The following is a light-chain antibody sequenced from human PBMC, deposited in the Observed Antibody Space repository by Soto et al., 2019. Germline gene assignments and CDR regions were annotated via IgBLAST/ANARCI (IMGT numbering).Light chain of an antibody. CDR1: QSVSTW. V-gene: IGKV1-5*03. CDR3: QQYNDYPLT. J-gene: IGKJ4*01. Sequence: DIQMTQSPSTLSASVRDRVTITCRASQSVSTWLAWYQQKPGKAPKLLIYKASSLEGGVPSRFSGSGSGTDFTLTISNLQPDDFATYYCQQYNDYPLTFGGGTRVEIK. CDR2: KAS.